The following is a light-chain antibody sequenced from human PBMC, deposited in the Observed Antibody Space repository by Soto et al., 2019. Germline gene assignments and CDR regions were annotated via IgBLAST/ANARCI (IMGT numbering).Light chain of an antibody. J-gene: IGKJ1*01. CDR3: QQYDSRPRT. CDR2: AAS. V-gene: IGKV1D-12*01. Sequence: DIQLTQYPSSVSASVGDRVSITCRASQGISNWLAWYQQKPGRAPKLLIYAASSLQSGVSSRFSGSGSGTDFTLTISSLQPEDFAVYYCQQYDSRPRTFGQGTKVDI. CDR1: QGISNW.